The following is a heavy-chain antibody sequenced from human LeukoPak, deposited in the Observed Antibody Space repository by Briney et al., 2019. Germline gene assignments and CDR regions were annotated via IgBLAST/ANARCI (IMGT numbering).Heavy chain of an antibody. CDR3: AKSYSSSWSPFFDY. D-gene: IGHD6-13*01. Sequence: GGSLRLSCAASGFTFSSYAMSWVRQAPGKGLEGVSAISGSGGSTYYADFVKGRFTISRDNSKNTLYLQMNSLRAEDTAVYYCAKSYSSSWSPFFDYWGQGTLVTVSS. CDR1: GFTFSSYA. V-gene: IGHV3-23*01. J-gene: IGHJ4*02. CDR2: ISGSGGST.